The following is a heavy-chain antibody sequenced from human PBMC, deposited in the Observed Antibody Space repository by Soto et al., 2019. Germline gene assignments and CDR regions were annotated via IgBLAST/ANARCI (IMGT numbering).Heavy chain of an antibody. J-gene: IGHJ4*02. D-gene: IGHD6-13*01. CDR3: ARVSSSWGLVNYFDY. V-gene: IGHV4-59*01. Sequence: SETLSLTCTVSGSSIRTYYWTWVGRPPGKGLEWIGYVSDSGTTNYSPSLKSRLIISVDTSKNQFSLKLSSVTAADTAVYYCARVSSSWGLVNYFDYWGQGTLVTVS. CDR2: VSDSGTT. CDR1: GSSIRTYY.